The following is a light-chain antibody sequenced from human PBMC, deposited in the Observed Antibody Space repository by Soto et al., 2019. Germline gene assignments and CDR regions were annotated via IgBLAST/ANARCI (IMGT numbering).Light chain of an antibody. CDR3: QQYGSSPTWT. J-gene: IGKJ1*01. CDR1: QSVSSS. V-gene: IGKV3-11*01. CDR2: DAS. Sequence: EIVLTQSPATLSLSPGERATLSCRASQSVSSSLAWYQQKPGQAPRLLIYDASNRATGIPARFSGSGSGTEFTLTISSLQSEDFAVYYCQQYGSSPTWTFGQGTKVDIK.